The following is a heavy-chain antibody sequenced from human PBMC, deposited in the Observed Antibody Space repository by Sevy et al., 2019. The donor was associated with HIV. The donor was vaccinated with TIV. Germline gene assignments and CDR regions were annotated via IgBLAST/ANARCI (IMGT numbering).Heavy chain of an antibody. CDR1: GFTFNNYD. V-gene: IGHV3-23*01. Sequence: GGSLRLSCAASGFTFNNYDMSWVRQAPGKGLEWVSVISGSGGGTNYADSVKGRFTISRDNSKNTLYLQMNSLRDEDTAVYYCAKLIVVVVAPGSRFDFWGQGALVTVSS. CDR2: ISGSGGGT. CDR3: AKLIVVVVAPGSRFDF. D-gene: IGHD2-15*01. J-gene: IGHJ4*02.